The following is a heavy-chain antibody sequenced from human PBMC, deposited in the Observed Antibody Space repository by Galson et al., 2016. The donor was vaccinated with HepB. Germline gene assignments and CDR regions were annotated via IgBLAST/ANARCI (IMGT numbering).Heavy chain of an antibody. Sequence: SETLSLTCTVSGASISGTEYYWGWIRQPPGGGLEWIGSFYYTDETYYNPFLKSRVAMSGDRSKNQFSLRLDSVTAADTGVYYCATGIVVAGKMYYYYMDVWGKGTTVTVSS. V-gene: IGHV4-39*01. CDR1: GASISGTEYY. D-gene: IGHD6-19*01. CDR2: FYYTDET. CDR3: ATGIVVAGKMYYYYMDV. J-gene: IGHJ6*03.